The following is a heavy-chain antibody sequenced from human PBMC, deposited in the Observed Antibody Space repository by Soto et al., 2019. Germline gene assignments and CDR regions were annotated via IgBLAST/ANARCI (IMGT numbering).Heavy chain of an antibody. CDR1: GFTFSSYW. Sequence: GGSLRLSCAASGFTFSSYWMSWVRQAPGKGLEWVANIKQDGSEKYYVDSVKGRFTISRDNAKNSLYLQMNSLRAEDTAVYYCARSPRSHYDFWSGEDGGAFDIWGQGTMVTVSS. CDR2: IKQDGSEK. J-gene: IGHJ3*02. V-gene: IGHV3-7*01. D-gene: IGHD3-3*01. CDR3: ARSPRSHYDFWSGEDGGAFDI.